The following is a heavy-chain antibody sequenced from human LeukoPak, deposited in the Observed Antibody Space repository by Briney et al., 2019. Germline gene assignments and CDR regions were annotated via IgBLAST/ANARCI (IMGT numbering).Heavy chain of an antibody. CDR3: ARSGYTISAYHSDL. J-gene: IGHJ4*02. D-gene: IGHD5-18*01. V-gene: IGHV4-4*07. CDR2: IYTTGRT. Sequence: SETLSLTCDVSGVSIRSYWWSWVRKPAGKGPEWIGRIYTTGRTNYSPSFQSRVTMSIDMSTNQFSLTLSSVTASDTAVYYCARSGYTISAYHSDLWGQGAPVTVSS. CDR1: GVSIRSYW.